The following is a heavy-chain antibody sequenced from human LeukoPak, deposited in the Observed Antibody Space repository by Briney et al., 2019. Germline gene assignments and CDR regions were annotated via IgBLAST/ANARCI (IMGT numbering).Heavy chain of an antibody. CDR2: IYPGDSDT. Sequence: GESLKISCKGSGYSFTSYWTGWVRQMPGKGLEWMGIIYPGDSDTRYSPSFQGQVTISADKSISTAYLQWSSLKASDTAMYYCARVKTYTTWELLTWGQGTLVTVSS. CDR3: ARVKTYTTWELLT. J-gene: IGHJ5*02. V-gene: IGHV5-51*01. CDR1: GYSFTSYW. D-gene: IGHD1-26*01.